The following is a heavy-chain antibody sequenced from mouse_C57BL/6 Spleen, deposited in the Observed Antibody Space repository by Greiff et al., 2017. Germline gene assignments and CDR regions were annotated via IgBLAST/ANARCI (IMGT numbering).Heavy chain of an antibody. V-gene: IGHV6-6*01. CDR2: IRNKANNHAT. J-gene: IGHJ1*03. CDR3: TRPRLRPHDWYFDV. CDR1: GFTFSDAW. Sequence: EVHLVESGGGLVQPGGSMKLSCAASGFTFSDAWMDWVRQSPEKGLEWVAEIRNKANNHATYYAESVKGRFTISRDDSKSSVYLQMNSLRAEDTGIYYCTRPRLRPHDWYFDVWGTGTTVTVSS. D-gene: IGHD2-2*01.